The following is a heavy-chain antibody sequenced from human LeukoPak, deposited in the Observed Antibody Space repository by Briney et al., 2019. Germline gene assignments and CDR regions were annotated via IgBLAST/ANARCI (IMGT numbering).Heavy chain of an antibody. V-gene: IGHV3-23*01. CDR3: AKVVAGDFWSGQFDY. J-gene: IGHJ4*02. CDR2: ISGSGGST. Sequence: PGGSLRLSCAASGFTFSSYAMSWVRQAPGKGLEWVSAISGSGGSTYYADSVKGRFTISRGNSKNTLYLQMNSLRAEDTAVYYCAKVVAGDFWSGQFDYWGQGTLVTVSS. D-gene: IGHD3-3*01. CDR1: GFTFSSYA.